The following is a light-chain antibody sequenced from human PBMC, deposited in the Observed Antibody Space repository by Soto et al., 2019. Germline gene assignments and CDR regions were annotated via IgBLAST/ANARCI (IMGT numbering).Light chain of an antibody. CDR1: QSVSSY. CDR3: QQRSNWPSIT. J-gene: IGKJ5*01. V-gene: IGKV3-11*01. CDR2: GAS. Sequence: EIVLTQSPATLSLSPGERATLSCRASQSVSSYLARYQQKPGQAPRLLIYGASNRATGIPARFSGSGSGTDFTLTISSLEPEDSAVYYCQQRSNWPSITFGQGTRLEIK.